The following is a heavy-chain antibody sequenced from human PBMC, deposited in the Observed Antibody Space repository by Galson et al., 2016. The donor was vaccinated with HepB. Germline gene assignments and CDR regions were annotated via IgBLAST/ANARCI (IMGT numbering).Heavy chain of an antibody. CDR2: IYWNDDK. D-gene: IGHD4-17*01. Sequence: PALVKPTQTLTLTCTFSGFSFRSSGVGVGWVRQPPGKALEWLALIYWNDDKRYSPSLKSRLTITKDTSKNQVVLTMTNMDPVDTATYYCTRTDYGDYVGWFDPWGQGTQVIVSS. V-gene: IGHV2-5*01. CDR3: TRTDYGDYVGWFDP. J-gene: IGHJ5*02. CDR1: GFSFRSSGVG.